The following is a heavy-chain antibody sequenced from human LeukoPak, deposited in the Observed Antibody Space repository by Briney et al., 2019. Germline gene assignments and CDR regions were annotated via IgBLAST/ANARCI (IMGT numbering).Heavy chain of an antibody. J-gene: IGHJ3*02. D-gene: IGHD6-13*01. CDR2: TYYRSKWYN. CDR1: GDSVSSNSAA. Sequence: PSQTLSLTCAISGDSVSSNSAAWNWIRQSPSRGLEWLGRTYYRSKWYNDYAVSVKSRITINPDTSKNQFSLQLNSVTPEDTAVYYCATSSIAAPTYADAFDIRGQGTMVTVSS. V-gene: IGHV6-1*01. CDR3: ATSSIAAPTYADAFDI.